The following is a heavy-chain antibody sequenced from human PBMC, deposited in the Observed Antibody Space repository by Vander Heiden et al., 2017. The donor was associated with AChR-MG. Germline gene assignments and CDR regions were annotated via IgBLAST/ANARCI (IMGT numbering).Heavy chain of an antibody. Sequence: EVQLAESGGGLVQPGGSLRLSCAASGFSFSTYWMHGVRQAPGKGLVWVARINGDGSYTRYADSVKGRFTISRDNAKNTLYLQMNSLRAEDTAVYYCARDLGVARQGDDALDIWGQGTMVTVSS. V-gene: IGHV3-74*01. CDR3: ARDLGVARQGDDALDI. J-gene: IGHJ3*02. CDR1: GFSFSTYW. CDR2: INGDGSYT. D-gene: IGHD1-1*01.